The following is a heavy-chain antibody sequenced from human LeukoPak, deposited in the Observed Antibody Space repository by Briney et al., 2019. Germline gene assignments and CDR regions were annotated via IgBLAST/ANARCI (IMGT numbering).Heavy chain of an antibody. V-gene: IGHV4-4*07. J-gene: IGHJ4*02. D-gene: IGHD1-26*01. CDR1: GGSISSYY. CDR2: IYTSGST. CDR3: ARDSIVGATTVFDY. Sequence: SETLSLTCTVSGGSISSYYWSWIRQPAGKGLEWIGRIYTSGSTNYNPSLKSRDTMSVDTSKNQFSLKLSSVTAADTAVYYCARDSIVGATTVFDYWGQGTLVTVSS.